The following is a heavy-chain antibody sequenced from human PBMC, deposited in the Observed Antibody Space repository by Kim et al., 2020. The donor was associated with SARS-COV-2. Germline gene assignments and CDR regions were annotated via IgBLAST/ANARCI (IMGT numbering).Heavy chain of an antibody. D-gene: IGHD3-22*01. V-gene: IGHV4-59*08. CDR1: GDSISSYH. J-gene: IGHJ4*02. CDR2: IYESGST. CDR3: ARHYEWNYFDY. Sequence: SETLSLTCTVSGDSISSYHWSWIRQPPGKGLEWIGYIYESGSTNFNPSLKSRVSISRDTSKNQFSLKLSSVTAADTAVYYCARHYEWNYFDYWGPGTLVTVSS.